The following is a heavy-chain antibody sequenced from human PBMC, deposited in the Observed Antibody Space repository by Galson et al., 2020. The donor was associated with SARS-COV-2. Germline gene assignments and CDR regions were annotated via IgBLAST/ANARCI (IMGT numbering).Heavy chain of an antibody. J-gene: IGHJ3*01. Sequence: SGPTLVKPTQTLTLTCTFSGFSLTTSGVGVGWIRQPPGKALEWLAIIYWDDDERYSPALKSRLTITKDTAKNQVDLTMTNMDPVDTGTYYCANRRSDAGDGGDDGDLYFSAFDVWGQGTMVTVSA. V-gene: IGHV2-5*02. CDR2: IYWDDDE. CDR1: GFSLTTSGVG. CDR3: ANRRSDAGDGGDDGDLYFSAFDV. D-gene: IGHD2-21*01.